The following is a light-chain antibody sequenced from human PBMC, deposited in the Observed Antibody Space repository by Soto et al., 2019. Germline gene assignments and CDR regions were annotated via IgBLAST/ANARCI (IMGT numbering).Light chain of an antibody. CDR2: VVS. J-gene: IGLJ1*01. V-gene: IGLV2-14*01. CDR1: SSDVGGYDY. Sequence: QSALAQPTSVSGSTGQSIAISCTGTSSDVGGYDYVSWHQQHPGKAPKVLISVVSNRHSGVSNRFSGSKSGNKASLTISGLQAEDEADYYCSSYRRGGSFVFGSATKVTV. CDR3: SSYRRGGSFV.